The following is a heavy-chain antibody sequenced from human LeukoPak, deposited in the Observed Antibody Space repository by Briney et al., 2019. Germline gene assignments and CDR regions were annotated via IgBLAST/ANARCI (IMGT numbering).Heavy chain of an antibody. CDR3: TCATPYYYGSGNYYTHS. V-gene: IGHV5-51*01. CDR2: IHPGDSGA. D-gene: IGHD3-10*01. CDR1: GYSFTTYL. J-gene: IGHJ4*02. Sequence: PGESLKISCKGSGYSFTTYLIAWVRQMPGKGLEWMGIIHPGDSGARYSPSFQGQVTISADKSISTAYLQWSSLKASDTAMYYCTCATPYYYGSGNYYTHSWGQGTLVTVSS.